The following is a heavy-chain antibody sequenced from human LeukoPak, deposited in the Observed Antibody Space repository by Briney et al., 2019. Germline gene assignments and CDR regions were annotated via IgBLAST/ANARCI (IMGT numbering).Heavy chain of an antibody. Sequence: SETLPLTCIVSGGSISSGGYYWSWIRQHPGKGLEWIGYIYYSGSTYYNPSLKSRVTISVDTSKNQFSLKLSSVTAADTAVYYCARVGYYYGSGSFKAYYFDYWGQGTLVTVSS. CDR2: IYYSGST. J-gene: IGHJ4*02. CDR1: GGSISSGGYY. CDR3: ARVGYYYGSGSFKAYYFDY. V-gene: IGHV4-31*03. D-gene: IGHD3-10*01.